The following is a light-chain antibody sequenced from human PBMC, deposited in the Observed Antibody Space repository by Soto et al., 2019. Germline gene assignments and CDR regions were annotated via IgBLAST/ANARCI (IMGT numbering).Light chain of an antibody. J-gene: IGKJ1*01. CDR3: QQYNSWLSWT. Sequence: EVVMTQSPDVLAVSPGETATLSCRASQSISSKLAWYQQKPGQAPRLLIYGAVTRATGIPARFSGSGSSSDFTLTISSLQSEACAFYYCQQYNSWLSWTFGQGTKVEIK. V-gene: IGKV3D-15*01. CDR2: GAV. CDR1: QSISSK.